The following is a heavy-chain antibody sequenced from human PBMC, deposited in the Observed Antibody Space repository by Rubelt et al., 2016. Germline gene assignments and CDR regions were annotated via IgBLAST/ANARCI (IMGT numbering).Heavy chain of an antibody. CDR1: GGSISSSSYY. D-gene: IGHD6-19*01. CDR3: ARDQGSSGWYVGDAFDI. J-gene: IGHJ3*02. V-gene: IGHV4-39*07. Sequence: QLQLQESGSGLVKPSETLSLTCTVSGGSISSSSYYWGWIRQPLGKGLERIGSISYSGSTYYNPSLKGRVTFSVVTSKNQFSLKLSSVTAADTAVYYCARDQGSSGWYVGDAFDIWGQGTMVTVSS. CDR2: ISYSGST.